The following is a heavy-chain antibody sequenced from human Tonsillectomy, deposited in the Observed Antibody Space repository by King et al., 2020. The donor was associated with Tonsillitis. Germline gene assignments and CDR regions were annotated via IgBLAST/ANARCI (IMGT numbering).Heavy chain of an antibody. CDR3: ARRLTTVIDY. Sequence: QSGAEVKKPGESLKISCKGSGYRFATYWIGWVRQMPGKGLEWMGIIYPGDSETRYSPSFQGQVTISADKSINTAYLQWSSLKASDTAMYYCARRLTTVIDYWGQGTLVTVSS. V-gene: IGHV5-51*01. CDR2: IYPGDSET. J-gene: IGHJ4*02. CDR1: GYRFATYW. D-gene: IGHD4-17*01.